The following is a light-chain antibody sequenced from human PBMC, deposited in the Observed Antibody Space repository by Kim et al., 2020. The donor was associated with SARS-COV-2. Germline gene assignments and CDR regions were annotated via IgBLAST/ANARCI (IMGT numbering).Light chain of an antibody. CDR1: QSFSSSY. V-gene: IGKV3-20*01. CDR3: LHYHTSYT. CDR2: AAS. Sequence: EIVLTQSPGTLSLSPGERATLSCRASQSFSSSYLAWYQQRPGQAPRLVMYAASTRATGIPDRFSGSASGTDFTLSISRLEPEDFAVYFCLHYHTSYTFGQGTKLEI. J-gene: IGKJ2*01.